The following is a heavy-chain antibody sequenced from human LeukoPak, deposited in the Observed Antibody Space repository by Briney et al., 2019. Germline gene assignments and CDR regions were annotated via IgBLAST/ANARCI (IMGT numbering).Heavy chain of an antibody. Sequence: GGSLRLSCAASGFTFSSYWMHWVRQAPGKGLVWVSRISYDGGDPSYADSVKGRFTISRDDAKNTLYLQMNSLTAEDTAVYYCARGYSSRLYNWLDPWGQGTLVTVSS. CDR2: ISYDGGDP. J-gene: IGHJ5*02. V-gene: IGHV3-74*01. D-gene: IGHD6-13*01. CDR3: ARGYSSRLYNWLDP. CDR1: GFTFSSYW.